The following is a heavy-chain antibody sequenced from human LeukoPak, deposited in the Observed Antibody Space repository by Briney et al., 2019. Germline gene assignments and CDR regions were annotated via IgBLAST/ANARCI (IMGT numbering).Heavy chain of an antibody. CDR3: ARHGGYGSGSYDRFDP. CDR2: IYYSGST. CDR1: GGSISSSSYY. D-gene: IGHD3-10*01. V-gene: IGHV4-39*01. J-gene: IGHJ5*02. Sequence: PSETLSLTCTVSGGSISSSSYYWGWIRQPPGKGLEWIGSIYYSGSTYYNPSLKSRVTISVDTSKNQFSLKLSSVTAADTAVYYCARHGGYGSGSYDRFDPWGQGTLVTVSS.